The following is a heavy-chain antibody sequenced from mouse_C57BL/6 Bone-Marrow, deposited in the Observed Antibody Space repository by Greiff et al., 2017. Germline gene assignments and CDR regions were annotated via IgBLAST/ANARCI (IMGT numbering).Heavy chain of an antibody. Sequence: EVQLVESGGGLVQPGGSLKLSCAASGFTFSDYYMSWVRQTPEKRLEWVAYISNGGGSTYYPDTVKGRFTISRDNAKNTLYLQMSRLKSEDTAMYYCARRRRGAMDYWGQGTSVTVSS. CDR2: ISNGGGST. J-gene: IGHJ4*01. V-gene: IGHV5-12*01. CDR3: ARRRRGAMDY. CDR1: GFTFSDYY.